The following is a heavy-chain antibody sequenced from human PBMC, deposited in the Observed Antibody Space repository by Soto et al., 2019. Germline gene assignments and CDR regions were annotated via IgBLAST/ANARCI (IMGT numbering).Heavy chain of an antibody. Sequence: DVQLLESGGGLVQPGGSLRLSCAASGFMFSYSAMTWVRQAPGKGLEWVSSLSGSGRSTYYADSVKGRFTISRDNSMNTLFLQLNSLRVEDTALYYCAKSRGVTNYYFDLCGQGTLVTVSS. CDR3: AKSRGVTNYYFDL. CDR1: GFMFSYSA. V-gene: IGHV3-23*01. CDR2: LSGSGRST. J-gene: IGHJ4*02. D-gene: IGHD4-17*01.